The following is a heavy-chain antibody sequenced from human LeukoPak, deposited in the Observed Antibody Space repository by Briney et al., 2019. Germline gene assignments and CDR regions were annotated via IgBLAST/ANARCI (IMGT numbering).Heavy chain of an antibody. V-gene: IGHV4-59*01. J-gene: IGHJ6*03. CDR1: GGSISSYY. CDR2: IYYSGST. Sequence: SETLSLTCTVSGGSISSYYWSWIRQPPGKGLEWIGYIYYSGSTNYNPSLKSRVTISVDMSKNQFSLKLRSVTAADTAVYYCARTTEGGYTYDYFYYYYMDVWGRGTTVTISS. CDR3: ARTTEGGYTYDYFYYYYMDV. D-gene: IGHD5-18*01.